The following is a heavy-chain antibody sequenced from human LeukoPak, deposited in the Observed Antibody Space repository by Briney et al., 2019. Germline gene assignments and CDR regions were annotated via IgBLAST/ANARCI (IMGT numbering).Heavy chain of an antibody. V-gene: IGHV4-61*02. J-gene: IGHJ5*02. D-gene: IGHD1-26*01. CDR1: GGSISSDTYY. CDR3: ARTLGATNSIRFDP. CDR2: IYTSGST. Sequence: SETLSLTCTVSGGSISSDTYYWSWIRQPAGKGLEWIGRIYTSGSTNYNPSLKSQLTISVDTAKNQFSVRLNSVTAADTAVYYCARTLGATNSIRFDPWGQGTLVTVSS.